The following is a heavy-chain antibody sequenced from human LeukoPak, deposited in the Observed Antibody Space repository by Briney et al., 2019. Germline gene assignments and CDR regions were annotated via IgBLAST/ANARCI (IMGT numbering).Heavy chain of an antibody. V-gene: IGHV3-7*03. CDR3: AKDGREGAFDV. CDR1: GFTFSSYW. J-gene: IGHJ3*01. D-gene: IGHD1-1*01. CDR2: IKQDGSEK. Sequence: GGSLRLSCAASGFTFSSYWMSWVRQAPGKGLEWVANIKQDGSEKYYVDSVKGRFIISRDNSKNSLYLQMNSLTTEDIAFYYCAKDGREGAFDVWGQGTLVTVSS.